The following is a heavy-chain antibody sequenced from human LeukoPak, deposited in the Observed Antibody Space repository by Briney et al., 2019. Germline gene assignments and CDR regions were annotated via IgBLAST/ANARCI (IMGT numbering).Heavy chain of an antibody. V-gene: IGHV4-31*03. CDR3: ARAPNFCSSTSCYYYYYGMDV. J-gene: IGHJ6*02. CDR2: IYYSGST. D-gene: IGHD2-2*01. CDR1: GGSISSGGYY. Sequence: PSQTLSLTCTVSGGSISSGGYYWGWIRQHPGKGLEWIGYIYYSGSTYYNPSLKSRVTISVDTSKNQFSLKLSSVTAADTAVYYCARAPNFCSSTSCYYYYYGMDVWGQGTTVTVSS.